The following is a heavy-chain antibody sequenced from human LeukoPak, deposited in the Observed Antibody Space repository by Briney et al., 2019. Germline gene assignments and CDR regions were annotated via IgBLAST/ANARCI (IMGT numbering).Heavy chain of an antibody. CDR1: GGSISSSSYY. V-gene: IGHV4-39*07. CDR2: IYYNGST. Sequence: SETLSLTCTVSGGSISSSSYYWGWIRQPPGKGLEWIGSIYYNGSTYYNPSLKSRVTISVDTSKNQFSLKLSSVTAADTAVYYCARDAPAQGFAFDIWGQGTMVTVSS. J-gene: IGHJ3*02. CDR3: ARDAPAQGFAFDI.